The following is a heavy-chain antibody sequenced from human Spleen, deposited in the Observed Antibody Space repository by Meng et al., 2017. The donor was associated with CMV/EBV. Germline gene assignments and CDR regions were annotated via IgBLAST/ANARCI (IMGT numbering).Heavy chain of an antibody. V-gene: IGHV4-39*02. CDR2: VSYSGNT. J-gene: IGHJ1*01. D-gene: IGHD2-21*02. CDR3: VSGAWYFQH. CDR1: GGSFGSSDYY. Sequence: LTCTVSGGSFGSSDYYWGWIRQPPGKGLEWIGSVSYSGNTYYNPSLKSRITIAGDTSKRHFSLKLSSMTIADTAVYYCVSGAWYFQHWGRGALVTVSS.